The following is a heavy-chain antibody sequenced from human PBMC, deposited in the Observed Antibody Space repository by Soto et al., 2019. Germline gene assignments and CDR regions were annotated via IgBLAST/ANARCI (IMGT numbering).Heavy chain of an antibody. V-gene: IGHV1-2*04. J-gene: IGHJ6*02. Sequence: SVKVSCKASGYTFTGYYMHWVRQAPGQGLEWMGWINPNSGGTNYAQKFQGWVTMTRDTSISTAYMELSRLRSDDTAVYYCARRYCTNGVCYKAGMDVWGQGTRVTVSS. CDR1: GYTFTGYY. D-gene: IGHD2-8*01. CDR2: INPNSGGT. CDR3: ARRYCTNGVCYKAGMDV.